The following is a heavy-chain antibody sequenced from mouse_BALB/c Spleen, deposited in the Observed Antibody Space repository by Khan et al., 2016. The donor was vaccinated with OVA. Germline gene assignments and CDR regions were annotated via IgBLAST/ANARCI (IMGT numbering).Heavy chain of an antibody. J-gene: IGHJ4*01. CDR3: ARDGSRYNYAMDY. V-gene: IGHV3-2*02. CDR2: ISSSGST. Sequence: EVQLQESGPGLVKPSQSLSLTYTVTGYSITSDYAWNWIRQFPGNKLEWMGYISSSGSTNYNPALTSRISITRDTSTNQFFLQLNSVTTEDTATYYCARDGSRYNYAMDYWGQGTSVTVSS. CDR1: GYSITSDYA. D-gene: IGHD2-3*01.